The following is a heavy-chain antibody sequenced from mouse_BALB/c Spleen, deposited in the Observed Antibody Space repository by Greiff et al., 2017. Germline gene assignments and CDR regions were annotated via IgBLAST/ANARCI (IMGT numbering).Heavy chain of an antibody. V-gene: IGHV5-9-3*01. CDR1: GFTFSSYA. Sequence: DVHLVESGGGLVKPGGSLKLSCAASGFTFSSYAMSWVRQTPEKRLEWVATISSGGSYTYYPDSVKGRFTISRDNAKNTLYLQMSSLRSEDTAMYYCARQLLRYFDYWGQGTTLTVSS. J-gene: IGHJ2*01. CDR3: ARQLLRYFDY. CDR2: ISSGGSYT. D-gene: IGHD1-1*01.